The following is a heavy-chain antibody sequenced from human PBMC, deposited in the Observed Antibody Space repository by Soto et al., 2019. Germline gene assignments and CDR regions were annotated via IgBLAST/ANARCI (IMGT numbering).Heavy chain of an antibody. CDR2: IYSGGST. V-gene: IGHV3-53*01. CDR3: ARAWRFLEWFGFDY. D-gene: IGHD3-3*01. J-gene: IGHJ4*02. Sequence: PGGSLRLSCAASGFTVSSNYMSWVRQAPGKGLDWVSVIYSGGSTYYADSVKGRFTISRDNSKNTLYLQMNSLRAEDTAVYYCARAWRFLEWFGFDYWGQGTLVTVSS. CDR1: GFTVSSNY.